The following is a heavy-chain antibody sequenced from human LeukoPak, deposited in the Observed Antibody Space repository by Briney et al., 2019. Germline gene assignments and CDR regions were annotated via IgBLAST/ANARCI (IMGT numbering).Heavy chain of an antibody. J-gene: IGHJ4*02. CDR3: AREPHTYHDYSGGNLDY. V-gene: IGHV3-7*04. CDR1: GFTFSIYW. Sequence: GGSLRLSCAVSGFTFSIYWMSWVRQAPGKGLEWVANIKQDGSQIYYIDSVRGRFTISRDNAKNSLYLQMNSLRAEDTAVYYCAREPHTYHDYSGGNLDYWGQGTLVTVSS. D-gene: IGHD2-15*01. CDR2: IKQDGSQI.